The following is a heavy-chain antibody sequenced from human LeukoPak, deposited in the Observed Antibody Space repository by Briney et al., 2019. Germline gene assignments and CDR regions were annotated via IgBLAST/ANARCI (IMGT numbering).Heavy chain of an antibody. CDR2: MNPNSGNT. CDR1: GYTFTSYD. CDR3: ARNVGGTRGAPFDY. V-gene: IGHV1-8*01. J-gene: IGHJ4*02. Sequence: GASVKVSCKASGYTFTSYDINWVRQATGQGLEWMGWMNPNSGNTGYAQKFQGRVTMTRNTSISTAYMELSSLRSEDTAVYYCARNVGGTRGAPFDYWGQGTLVTVSS. D-gene: IGHD1-26*01.